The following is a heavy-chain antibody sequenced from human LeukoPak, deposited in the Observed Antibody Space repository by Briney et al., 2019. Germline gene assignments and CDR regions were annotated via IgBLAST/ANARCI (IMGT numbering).Heavy chain of an antibody. D-gene: IGHD3-3*01. CDR1: GFTFSSYW. CDR3: ARVSTHYDFWSGYYSPNFDY. Sequence: GGSLRLSCAASGFTFSSYWMSWVRQAPGKGLERVANIKQDGSEKYYVDSVKGRFTISRDNAKNSLYLQMNSLRAEDTAVYYCARVSTHYDFWSGYYSPNFDYWGQGTLVTVSS. J-gene: IGHJ4*02. V-gene: IGHV3-7*01. CDR2: IKQDGSEK.